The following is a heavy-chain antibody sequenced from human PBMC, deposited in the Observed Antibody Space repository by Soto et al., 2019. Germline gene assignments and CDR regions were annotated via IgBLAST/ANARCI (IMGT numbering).Heavy chain of an antibody. V-gene: IGHV1-8*01. Sequence: QVQLVQSGAEVKKPGASVKVSCKASGYTFTSYDINWVRQATGQGLEWMGWMNPNSGNTGYAQKFQGRVNMTRNTSISTAYMELSSLRSEDTAVYYCARVNSSSSFYYYYYMDVWGKGTTVTVSS. CDR3: ARVNSSSSFYYYYYMDV. J-gene: IGHJ6*03. D-gene: IGHD6-6*01. CDR1: GYTFTSYD. CDR2: MNPNSGNT.